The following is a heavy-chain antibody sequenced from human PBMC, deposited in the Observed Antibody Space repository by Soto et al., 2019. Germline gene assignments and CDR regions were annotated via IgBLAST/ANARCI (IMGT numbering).Heavy chain of an antibody. J-gene: IGHJ4*02. V-gene: IGHV3-23*01. CDR3: AKDSKWELPLIDY. Sequence: EVQLLESGGGLVQPGGSLRLACAASGFTFSDYAMSWVRQAPGKGLEWVSTISGSGGNTYCTDSEKGRFTISRDNSKNTLYLQMNSLRAEDTAVYYCAKDSKWELPLIDYWGQGTLVTVSS. D-gene: IGHD1-26*01. CDR1: GFTFSDYA. CDR2: ISGSGGNT.